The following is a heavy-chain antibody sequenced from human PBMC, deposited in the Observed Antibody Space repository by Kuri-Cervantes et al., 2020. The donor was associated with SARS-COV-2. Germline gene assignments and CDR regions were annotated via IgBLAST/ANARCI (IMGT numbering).Heavy chain of an antibody. Sequence: GESLKISCAASGFNFSHYGMNWVRQAPGKGLEWVSYISGNSNDIRYADSVKGRFTISRDSAKNSLYLQMNSLRDEDTAVYYCGRDKDWAFDYWGQGTLVTVSS. CDR3: GRDKDWAFDY. CDR1: GFNFSHYG. V-gene: IGHV3-48*02. J-gene: IGHJ4*02. D-gene: IGHD2-21*01. CDR2: ISGNSNDI.